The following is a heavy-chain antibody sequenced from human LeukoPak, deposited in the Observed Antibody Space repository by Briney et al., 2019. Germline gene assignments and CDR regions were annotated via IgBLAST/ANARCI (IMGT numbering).Heavy chain of an antibody. V-gene: IGHV3-49*04. D-gene: IGHD2-21*02. J-gene: IGHJ4*02. CDR3: TRADLAYCGGDCYPDFDY. Sequence: GGSLRLSCTASGFTFGDYAMSSVRPAPGKGREWVGFIRSKAYGGTTEYAASVKGRFTISRDDSKSIAYLQMNSLKTEDTAVYYCTRADLAYCGGDCYPDFDYWGQGTLVTVSS. CDR2: IRSKAYGGTT. CDR1: GFTFGDYA.